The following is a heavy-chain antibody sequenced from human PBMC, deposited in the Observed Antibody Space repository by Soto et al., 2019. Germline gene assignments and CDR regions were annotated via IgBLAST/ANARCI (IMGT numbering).Heavy chain of an antibody. CDR1: GFTFDDYA. V-gene: IGHV3-9*01. J-gene: IGHJ4*02. D-gene: IGHD2-2*01. CDR2: ISWNSGSI. Sequence: GGSLRLSCAASGFTFDDYAMHWVRQAPGKGLEWVSGISWNSGSIGYADSVKGRFTISRDNAKNSLYLQMNSLRAEDTALYYCARIGYCSSTSCIPNDYWGQGTLVTVSS. CDR3: ARIGYCSSTSCIPNDY.